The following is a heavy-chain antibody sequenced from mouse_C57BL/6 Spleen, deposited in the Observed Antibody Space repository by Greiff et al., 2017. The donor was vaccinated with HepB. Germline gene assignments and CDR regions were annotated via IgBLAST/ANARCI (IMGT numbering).Heavy chain of an antibody. V-gene: IGHV5-9-1*02. CDR1: GFTFSSYA. CDR2: ISSGGDYI. CDR3: TRERYSNSRYFDV. Sequence: EVKLMESGEGLVKPGGSLKLSCAASGFTFSSYAMSWVRQTPEKRLEWVAYISSGGDYIYYADTVKGRFTISRDNARNTLYLQMSSLKSEDTAMYYCTRERYSNSRYFDVWGTGTTVTVSS. D-gene: IGHD2-5*01. J-gene: IGHJ1*03.